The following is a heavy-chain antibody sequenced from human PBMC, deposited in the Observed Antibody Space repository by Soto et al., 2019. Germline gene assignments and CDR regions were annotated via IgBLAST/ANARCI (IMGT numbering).Heavy chain of an antibody. CDR1: GFTFSSYW. V-gene: IGHV3-74*01. D-gene: IGHD3-22*01. Sequence: GGSLRLSCAASGFTFSSYWMHWVRQAPGKGLVWVSRINSDGSSTSYADSVKGRFTISRDNAKNTLYLQMNSLRAEDTAVYYCARGPDYYDSSGYYYSFGYWGQGTLVTVSS. CDR2: INSDGSST. CDR3: ARGPDYYDSSGYYYSFGY. J-gene: IGHJ4*02.